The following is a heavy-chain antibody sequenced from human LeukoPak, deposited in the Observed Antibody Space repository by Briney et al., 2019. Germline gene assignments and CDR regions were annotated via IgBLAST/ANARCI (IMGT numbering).Heavy chain of an antibody. D-gene: IGHD6-13*01. V-gene: IGHV3-53*01. Sequence: GGSLRLSFAASGFTVISNYMSWFRQAPGKGLEGVSVIYSGGSTYYADSVKGRFTISRGNSKNTLYLQMNSLRAEDTAVYYCARAQRAAAGTPLFDYWGQGTLVTVSS. CDR2: IYSGGST. J-gene: IGHJ4*02. CDR3: ARAQRAAAGTPLFDY. CDR1: GFTVISNY.